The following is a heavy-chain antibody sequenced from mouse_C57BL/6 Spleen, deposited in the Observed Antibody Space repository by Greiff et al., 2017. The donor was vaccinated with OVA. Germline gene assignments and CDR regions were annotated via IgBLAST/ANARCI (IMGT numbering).Heavy chain of an antibody. CDR3: AKDYYGSCWYFDV. CDR1: GFSLTNYG. D-gene: IGHD1-1*01. V-gene: IGHV2-5*01. J-gene: IGHJ1*03. CDR2: IWRGGST. Sequence: VQLQQSGPGLFQPSQSLSITCTVSGFSLTNYGIHWIRQSPGKGLEWLGVIWRGGSTDYNAAFMSSLSITKDNSQSRVFFKMNSLQTDDTGIYNCAKDYYGSCWYFDVWGTGTTVTVSS.